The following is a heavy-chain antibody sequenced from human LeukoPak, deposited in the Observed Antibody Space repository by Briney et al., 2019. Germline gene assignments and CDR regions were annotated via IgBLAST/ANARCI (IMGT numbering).Heavy chain of an antibody. CDR2: IYYSGST. Sequence: SETLSLTCTVSGGSISSYYWSWIRQPPGKGLEWIGYIYYSGSTNYNPSLKSRVTISADTSKNQFSLKLSSVTAADTAVYYCARALVVPAVLTYFDYWGQGTLVTVSS. CDR1: GGSISSYY. J-gene: IGHJ4*02. V-gene: IGHV4-59*01. D-gene: IGHD2-2*01. CDR3: ARALVVPAVLTYFDY.